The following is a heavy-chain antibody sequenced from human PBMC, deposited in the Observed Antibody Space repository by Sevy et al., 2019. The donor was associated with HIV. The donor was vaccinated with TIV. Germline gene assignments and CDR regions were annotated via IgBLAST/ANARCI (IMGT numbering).Heavy chain of an antibody. J-gene: IGHJ4*02. Sequence: SETLSLTCTVSGGSISSSSYYWGWIRQPPGKGLEWIGGIYYRGSSYYNQSLKRRVSLSVDKSKNQFSLKLTSVTVADTAVYYCATIAVAGNHFDYWGQGTLVTVSS. CDR3: ATIAVAGNHFDY. V-gene: IGHV4-39*01. CDR1: GGSISSSSYY. D-gene: IGHD6-19*01. CDR2: IYYRGSS.